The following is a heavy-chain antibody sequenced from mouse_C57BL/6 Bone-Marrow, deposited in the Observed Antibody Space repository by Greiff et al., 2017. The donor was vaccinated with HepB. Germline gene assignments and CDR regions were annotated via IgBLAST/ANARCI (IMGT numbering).Heavy chain of an antibody. V-gene: IGHV14-4*01. Sequence: EVKLMESGAELVRPGASVKLSCTASGFNIKDDYMHWVKQRPEQGLEWIGWIDPENGDTEYASKFQGKATITADTSSNTAYLQLSSLTSEDTAVYYCTTGDRGFAYWGQGTLVTVSA. CDR1: GFNIKDDY. J-gene: IGHJ3*01. CDR3: TTGDRGFAY. CDR2: IDPENGDT.